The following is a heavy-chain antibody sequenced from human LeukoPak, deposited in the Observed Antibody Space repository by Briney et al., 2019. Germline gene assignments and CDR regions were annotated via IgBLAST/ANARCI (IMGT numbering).Heavy chain of an antibody. Sequence: SVKVSCKASGGTFSSYAISWVRPAPGQGLEWMGRIIPIFGTANYAQKFQGRVTITTDESTSTAYMELSSLRSEDTAVYYCARDWGYCSGGSCYSSEAWFDPWGQGTLVTVSS. CDR2: IIPIFGTA. CDR1: GGTFSSYA. D-gene: IGHD2-15*01. V-gene: IGHV1-69*05. J-gene: IGHJ5*02. CDR3: ARDWGYCSGGSCYSSEAWFDP.